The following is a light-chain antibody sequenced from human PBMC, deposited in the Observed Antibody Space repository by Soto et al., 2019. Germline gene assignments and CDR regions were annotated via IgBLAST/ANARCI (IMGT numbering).Light chain of an antibody. CDR1: QSISSN. J-gene: IGKJ1*01. CDR3: HHYNNWPPART. V-gene: IGKV3-15*01. CDR2: GAS. Sequence: EIVMTQSPATLSVSPGERVTLSCRASQSISSNLAWYQQKRGQPPRLLMYGASTRATGIPARFSGSGSGTEFTLTISSLQSEDFAVYYCHHYNNWPPARTFGQGTKVEIK.